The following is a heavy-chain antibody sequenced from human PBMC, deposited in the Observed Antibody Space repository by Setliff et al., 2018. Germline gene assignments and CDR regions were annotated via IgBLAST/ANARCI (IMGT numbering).Heavy chain of an antibody. CDR3: ARGGGVNFWSHRDS. CDR2: ISGSGVNT. V-gene: IGHV3-23*01. CDR1: GFTFSIYA. J-gene: IGHJ4*02. D-gene: IGHD3-3*01. Sequence: PGGSLRLSCAASGFTFSIYAMSWVRQAPGKGLEWVSAISGSGVNTYYADSVKGRFTISRDNSKNTRYLQMNSLRADDPAVYYCARGGGVNFWSHRDSWGQGTLVTVSS.